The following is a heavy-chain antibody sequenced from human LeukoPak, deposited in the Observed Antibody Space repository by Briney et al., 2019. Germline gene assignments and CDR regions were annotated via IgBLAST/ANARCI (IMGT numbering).Heavy chain of an antibody. V-gene: IGHV7-4-1*02. D-gene: IGHD5-24*01. CDR3: AVEMATTFDY. CDR1: GYTFTSYA. CDR2: INTNTGNP. Sequence: ASVKVSCKASGYTFTSYAMNWVRQAPEQGLEWMGWINTNTGNPTYAQGFTGRFVFSLDTSVSTAYLQISSLKAEDTAAYYCAVEMATTFDYWGQGTLVTVSS. J-gene: IGHJ4*02.